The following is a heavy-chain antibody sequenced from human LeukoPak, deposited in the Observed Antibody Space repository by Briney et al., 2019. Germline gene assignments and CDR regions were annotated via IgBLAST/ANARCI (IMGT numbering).Heavy chain of an antibody. D-gene: IGHD6-19*01. CDR2: IRYDGSNK. V-gene: IGHV3-30*02. CDR3: AKADTSGWYEVDYFDY. J-gene: IGHJ4*02. Sequence: CAXXGFTFSTYGXHWVRQAPGKGLEWVAFIRYDGSNKDFADSVKGRFTISRENSKNTLYLQTNSLRAEDTAVYYCAKADTSGWYEVDYFDYWGQGTLVTVSS. CDR1: GFTFSTYG.